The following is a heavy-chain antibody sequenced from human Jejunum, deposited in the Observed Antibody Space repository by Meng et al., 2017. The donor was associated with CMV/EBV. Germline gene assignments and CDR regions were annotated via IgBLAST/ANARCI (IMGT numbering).Heavy chain of an antibody. Sequence: ASGGSLTSSCGYYWRWIPQPPGQGLEWIGSISYSGSTDSTPSLKRRVTISVDTSRNQFSLTLSSVTAADTAIYSCVKTYELRKWFDPWGQGTLVTVSS. J-gene: IGHJ5*02. D-gene: IGHD3-3*01. CDR3: VKTYELRKWFDP. CDR1: GGSLTSSCGYY. CDR2: ISYSGST. V-gene: IGHV4-61*08.